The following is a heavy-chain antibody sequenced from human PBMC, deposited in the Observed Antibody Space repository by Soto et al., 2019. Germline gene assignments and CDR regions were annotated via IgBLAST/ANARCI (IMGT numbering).Heavy chain of an antibody. CDR3: AKRRGDETPMTYFEY. D-gene: IGHD5-18*01. CDR2: ISYDARNE. CDR1: GFIFSNYD. J-gene: IGHJ4*02. V-gene: IGHV3-30*18. Sequence: QVQLVESGGDVVQPGRSLRLSCAASGFIFSNYDMHWVRQAPGKGLEWVAVISYDARNEYYADSAKGRFTISRDNSKNTLYLRMNSLRVEDTAVYYCAKRRGDETPMTYFEYWGQGTLVTVS.